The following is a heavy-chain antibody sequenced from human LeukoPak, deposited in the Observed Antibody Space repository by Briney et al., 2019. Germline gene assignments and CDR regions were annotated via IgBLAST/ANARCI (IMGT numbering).Heavy chain of an antibody. V-gene: IGHV3-20*04. CDR1: GFTFDDYG. D-gene: IGHD3-9*01. Sequence: PGGSLRLSCAASGFTFDDYGMSWVRHAPGKGLEWVSGINWNGDSTGYADSVKGRFTISRDNAKNSLYRQMNSLRAEDTALYYCARVNYDILTGYSWGGDYWGQGTLVTVSS. CDR2: INWNGDST. CDR3: ARVNYDILTGYSWGGDY. J-gene: IGHJ4*02.